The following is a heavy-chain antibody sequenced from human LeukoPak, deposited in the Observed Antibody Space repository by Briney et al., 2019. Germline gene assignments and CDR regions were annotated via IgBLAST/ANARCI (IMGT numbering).Heavy chain of an antibody. Sequence: GASVKVSCKASGGTFSSYAISWVRQAPGQGLEWMGRIIPIFGIANYAQKFQGRVTITADKSTSTAYMELSSLRSEDTAVYYCARVSIVGASFDYWGQGTLATVSS. CDR2: IIPIFGIA. CDR3: ARVSIVGASFDY. J-gene: IGHJ4*02. CDR1: GGTFSSYA. D-gene: IGHD1-26*01. V-gene: IGHV1-69*04.